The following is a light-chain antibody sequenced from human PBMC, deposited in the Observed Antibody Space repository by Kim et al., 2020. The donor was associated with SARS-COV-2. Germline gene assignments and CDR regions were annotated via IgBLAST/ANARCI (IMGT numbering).Light chain of an antibody. J-gene: IGLJ2*01. Sequence: VSPGQTASSTCSGDKLGEKYACWYQQKTGQSPVVVLYQNTKRPSGIPERFSGSNSGNTATLTISGIQAIDEADYYCQAWDSSAAVFGGGTKLTVL. CDR1: KLGEKY. CDR2: QNT. V-gene: IGLV3-1*01. CDR3: QAWDSSAAV.